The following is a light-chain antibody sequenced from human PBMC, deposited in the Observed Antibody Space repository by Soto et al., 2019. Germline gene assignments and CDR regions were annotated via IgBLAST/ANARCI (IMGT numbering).Light chain of an antibody. J-gene: IGLJ2*01. Sequence: QSALTQPASVSGSPGQSITISCTGTSSDVGAYNYVSWYQHHPGKAPKLMIYEVSNRPSGVSNRFSGSKSGNTASLTISGLQAEDEADYYCSSYTSISTLVFGGGTKLTVL. V-gene: IGLV2-14*01. CDR1: SSDVGAYNY. CDR3: SSYTSISTLV. CDR2: EVS.